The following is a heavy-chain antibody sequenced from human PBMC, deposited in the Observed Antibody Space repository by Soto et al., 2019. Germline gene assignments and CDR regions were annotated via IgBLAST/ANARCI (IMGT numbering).Heavy chain of an antibody. CDR2: ISAYNGNT. V-gene: IGHV1-18*01. D-gene: IGHD5-18*01. CDR3: ARAALGYSYDELDY. CDR1: GYTFTNYG. Sequence: QVQLVQSGAEVKKPGASVKVSCKASGYTFTNYGITWVRQAPGQGLEWMGWISAYNGNTNHAQKLQGRVTMTTDTSTSTAYMELRSLRFDDTAVYYCARAALGYSYDELDYWGQGTLVTVSS. J-gene: IGHJ4*02.